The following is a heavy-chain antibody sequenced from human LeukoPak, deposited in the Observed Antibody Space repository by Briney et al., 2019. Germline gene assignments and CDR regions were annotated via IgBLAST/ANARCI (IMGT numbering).Heavy chain of an antibody. Sequence: PGGSLRLSCAASGFTFSSYWMHWVRQTPGKGLVWVSRINSDGSRTAYADSVKGRFTISRDNAKNTLYLQMNSLRAEDTAVYYCAKHTAGIGVAYWGQGTLVTVSS. CDR2: INSDGSRT. D-gene: IGHD6-19*01. CDR3: AKHTAGIGVAY. CDR1: GFTFSSYW. V-gene: IGHV3-74*01. J-gene: IGHJ4*02.